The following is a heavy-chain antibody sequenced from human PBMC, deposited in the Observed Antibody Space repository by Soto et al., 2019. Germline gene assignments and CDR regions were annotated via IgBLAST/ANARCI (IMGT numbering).Heavy chain of an antibody. CDR1: GFTFSTYW. D-gene: IGHD6-19*01. CDR2: FNTDASST. V-gene: IGHV3-74*01. J-gene: IGHJ4*02. Sequence: EVQLVESGGGLVQPGGSLRLSCAASGFTFSTYWMHWVRQVPGEGLVWVSRFNTDASSTSYADSVKGRFTFSSDNAKNTLYLQMNSLRVEDTAVYYCARAQWPHTFGYWGQGTLVTVSS. CDR3: ARAQWPHTFGY.